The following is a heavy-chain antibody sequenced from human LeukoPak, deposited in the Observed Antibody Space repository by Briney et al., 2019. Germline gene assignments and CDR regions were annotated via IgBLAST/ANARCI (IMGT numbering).Heavy chain of an antibody. CDR1: GGSFSGYY. J-gene: IGHJ4*02. CDR3: ARLGITGTIGY. V-gene: IGHV4-34*01. CDR2: IYHSGST. Sequence: KPSETLSLTCAVYGGSFSGYYWSWIRQPPGKGLEWIGSIYHSGSTYYNPSLKSRVTISVDTSKNQFSLKLSSVTAADTAVYYCARLGITGTIGYWGQGTLVTVSS. D-gene: IGHD1-7*01.